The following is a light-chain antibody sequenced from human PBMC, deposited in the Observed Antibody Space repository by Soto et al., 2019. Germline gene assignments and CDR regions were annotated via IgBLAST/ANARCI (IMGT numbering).Light chain of an antibody. CDR1: SSDVGAYDH. V-gene: IGLV2-8*01. CDR2: DVY. CDR3: ISYAASDSPYYV. Sequence: SALTQPPSASGSPGQSVTVSCTGTSSDVGAYDHVSWYQQHPGRAPKLMIYDVYKRSSGVPDRFSGSKAGNTASLTVSGLQAEDEADYYCISYAASDSPYYVFGTGTKVTVL. J-gene: IGLJ1*01.